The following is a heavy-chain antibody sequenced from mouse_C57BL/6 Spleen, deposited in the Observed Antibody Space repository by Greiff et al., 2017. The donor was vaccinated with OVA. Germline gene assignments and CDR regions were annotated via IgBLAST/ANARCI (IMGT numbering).Heavy chain of an antibody. CDR1: GYTFTSYW. CDR2: IDPYDSYT. Sequence: QVQLQQPGAELVKPGASVKLSCKASGYTFTSYWLQWVKQRPGQGLEWIGKIDPYDSYTNYNQKFKGKATLTVDTSSSTAYMQLSSLTSEDSAVYYCARRYYGSSYGAYWGQGTLVTVSA. J-gene: IGHJ3*01. V-gene: IGHV1-50*01. D-gene: IGHD1-1*01. CDR3: ARRYYGSSYGAY.